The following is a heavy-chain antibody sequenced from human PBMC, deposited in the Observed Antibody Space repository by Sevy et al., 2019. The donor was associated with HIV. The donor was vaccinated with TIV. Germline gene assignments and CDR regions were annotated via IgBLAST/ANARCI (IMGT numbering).Heavy chain of an antibody. Sequence: SETLSLTCTVSGASISSHYWSWIRQSPGKGLEWIADTYNTGSSNDNASLKSRVTISVDTSTNQFSLNLRAVTAADTAVYFCARGAGYSGGYAPFDSWGQGTLVTVSS. V-gene: IGHV4-59*11. CDR2: TYNTGSS. D-gene: IGHD2-15*01. CDR1: GASISSHY. J-gene: IGHJ4*02. CDR3: ARGAGYSGGYAPFDS.